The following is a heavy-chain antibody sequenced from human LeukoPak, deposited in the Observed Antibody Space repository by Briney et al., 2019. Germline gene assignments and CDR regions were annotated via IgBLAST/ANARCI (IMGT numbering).Heavy chain of an antibody. J-gene: IGHJ3*02. Sequence: PGGSLRLSCAASGFTFSSYGMHWVRQAPGKGLEWVAVISYDGSNKYYADSVKGRFTISRDNSKNTLYLQMNSQRAEDTAVYYCAKEVEYSDAFDIWGQGTMVTVSS. D-gene: IGHD2/OR15-2a*01. CDR1: GFTFSSYG. V-gene: IGHV3-30*18. CDR2: ISYDGSNK. CDR3: AKEVEYSDAFDI.